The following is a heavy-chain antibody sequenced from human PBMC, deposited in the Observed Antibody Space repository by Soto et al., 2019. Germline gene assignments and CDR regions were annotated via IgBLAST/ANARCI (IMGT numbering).Heavy chain of an antibody. D-gene: IGHD6-19*01. Sequence: EVQLLESGGGLVQPGGSLRLSCAASGFTFSSYAMSWVRQAPGKGLEWVSAISGSGGSTYYADSVKGRFTISRDNSKNKLYLQMNSLRAEDTAVYDCARRSSGWYFDYWGQGTLVTVSS. CDR3: ARRSSGWYFDY. J-gene: IGHJ4*02. CDR2: ISGSGGST. V-gene: IGHV3-23*01. CDR1: GFTFSSYA.